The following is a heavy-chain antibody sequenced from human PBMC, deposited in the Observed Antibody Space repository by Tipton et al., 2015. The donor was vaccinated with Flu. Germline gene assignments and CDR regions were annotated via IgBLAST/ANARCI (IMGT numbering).Heavy chain of an antibody. CDR2: IYSSGTA. CDR1: GGSISGYY. D-gene: IGHD4/OR15-4a*01. V-gene: IGHV4-4*07. J-gene: IGHJ4*02. CDR3: AGSASWCDPLDY. Sequence: TLSLTCTVSGGSISGYYWSWVRQPAGKGLEWIGRIYSSGTANYSPSLKTLVTMSVNTSSNQFFLSLKSVTATDTAIYYCAGSASWCDPLDYWGQGNLATVSS.